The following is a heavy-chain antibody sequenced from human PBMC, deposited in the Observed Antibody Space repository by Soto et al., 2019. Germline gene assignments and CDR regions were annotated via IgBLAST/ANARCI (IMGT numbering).Heavy chain of an antibody. CDR2: ISAYNGNT. V-gene: IGHV1-18*01. CDR1: GYTFTSYG. CDR3: ARSHFGVYVFFHY. Sequence: QVQLVQSGAEVKKPGASVKVSCKASGYTFTSYGISWVRQAPGQGLEWMGWISAYNGNTNYAQMLQGRVTMTTDTSTSTAYMELMSLRSDDWPAYNCARSHFGVYVFFHYWGQGTLVTVSS. D-gene: IGHD4-17*01. J-gene: IGHJ4*02.